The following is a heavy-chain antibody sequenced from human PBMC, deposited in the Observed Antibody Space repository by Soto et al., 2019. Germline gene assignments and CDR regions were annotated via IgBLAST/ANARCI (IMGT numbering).Heavy chain of an antibody. CDR1: GFTFSSYS. Sequence: SLRLSCAASGFTFSSYSMNWVRQAPGKGLEWVSSISSSSSYIYYADSVKGRFTISRDNAKNSLYLQMNSLRAEDTAVYYCARVNQWGDSSSSENWGQGTLVTVSS. CDR2: ISSSSSYI. V-gene: IGHV3-21*01. D-gene: IGHD6-6*01. J-gene: IGHJ4*02. CDR3: ARVNQWGDSSSSEN.